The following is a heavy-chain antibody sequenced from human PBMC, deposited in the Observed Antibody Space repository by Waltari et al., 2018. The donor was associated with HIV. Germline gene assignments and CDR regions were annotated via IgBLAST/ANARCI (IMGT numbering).Heavy chain of an antibody. V-gene: IGHV3-53*01. CDR2: LYNEGRT. CDR3: ARMKRSYGSGQARYFYFGMDV. J-gene: IGHJ6*02. CDR1: GFSVSDHP. D-gene: IGHD3-10*01. Sequence: EVHLVESGGGLVQPGGSLRLSWAASGFSVSDHPMRWVRLAPGNGMQWVSVLYNEGRTQYIDSVKGRLTICRDNSKNALYLQMNSLRVDDTAVYYCARMKRSYGSGQARYFYFGMDVWGQGTTVIVSS.